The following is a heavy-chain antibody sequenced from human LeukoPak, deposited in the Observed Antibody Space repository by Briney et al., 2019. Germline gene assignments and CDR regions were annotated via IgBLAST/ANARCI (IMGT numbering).Heavy chain of an antibody. Sequence: SETLSLTCTVSGGSISSGDYYWSWIRQPPGKGLEWIGYIYHSGSTYYNPSLKSRVTISVDTSKNQFSLKLSSVTAADTAVYYCARDNNDSSGYYYWYFDLWGRGTLVTVSS. CDR1: GGSISSGDYY. V-gene: IGHV4-30-4*01. CDR2: IYHSGST. D-gene: IGHD3-22*01. J-gene: IGHJ2*01. CDR3: ARDNNDSSGYYYWYFDL.